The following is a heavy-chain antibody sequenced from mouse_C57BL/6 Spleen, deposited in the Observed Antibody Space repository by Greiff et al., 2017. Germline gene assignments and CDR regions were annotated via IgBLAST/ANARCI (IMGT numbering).Heavy chain of an antibody. CDR2: IYPGSGNT. D-gene: IGHD1-1*01. CDR1: GYTFTDYY. V-gene: IGHV1-76*01. J-gene: IGHJ1*03. CDR3: ARPYGSSLWYCDV. Sequence: QVQLKPSGAELVRPGASVKLSCKASGYTFTDYYINWVKQRPGQGLEWIARIYPGSGNTYYNEKFKGKATLTAEQSSSAAYMQLSSLTAEDSAVYFGARPYGSSLWYCDVWGTGTTVTVSS.